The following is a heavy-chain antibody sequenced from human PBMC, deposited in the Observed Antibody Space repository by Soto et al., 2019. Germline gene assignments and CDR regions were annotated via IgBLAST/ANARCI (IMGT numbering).Heavy chain of an antibody. J-gene: IGHJ4*02. V-gene: IGHV4-31*03. CDR1: GGSISSGGYY. CDR3: ARAAAAGTDFDY. CDR2: IYYSGST. D-gene: IGHD6-13*01. Sequence: SETLSLTCTVSGGSISSGGYYWSWIRQHPGKGLEWIGYIYYSGSTYYNPSLKSRVTISVDTSKNQFSLKLSSVTAADTAVYYCARAAAAGTDFDYWGQGTLVTGSS.